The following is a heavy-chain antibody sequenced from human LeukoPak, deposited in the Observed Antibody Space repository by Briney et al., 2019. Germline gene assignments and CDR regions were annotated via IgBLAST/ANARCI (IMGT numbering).Heavy chain of an antibody. J-gene: IGHJ3*02. V-gene: IGHV1-2*02. Sequence: ASVKVSCKASGYTFTGYYMHWVRQAPGQGLEWMGWINPNSGGTNYAQKFQGRVTMTRDTSISTAYMELSRLRSDDTAVYYCATLTTVTVRRGAFDIWGHGTMVTVSS. CDR3: ATLTTVTVRRGAFDI. D-gene: IGHD4-17*01. CDR1: GYTFTGYY. CDR2: INPNSGGT.